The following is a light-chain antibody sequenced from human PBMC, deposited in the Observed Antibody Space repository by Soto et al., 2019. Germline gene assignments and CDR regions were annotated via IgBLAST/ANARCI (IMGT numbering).Light chain of an antibody. Sequence: QSVLTQPPSVSGAPGQRVTISCTGSSSNIGAGYEAHWYQQVPGTAPKLLIYENNNRPSGVPDRFSGSKSGTSASLAITGLQAEDEAEDYCQSYDSSRSGDVFGTGTKVTVL. V-gene: IGLV1-40*01. J-gene: IGLJ1*01. CDR1: SSNIGAGYE. CDR3: QSYDSSRSGDV. CDR2: ENN.